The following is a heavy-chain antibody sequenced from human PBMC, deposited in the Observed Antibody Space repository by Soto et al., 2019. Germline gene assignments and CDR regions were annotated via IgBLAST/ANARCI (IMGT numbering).Heavy chain of an antibody. CDR2: ISAHNGNK. CDR3: ARGPTYFDS. V-gene: IGHV1-18*01. CDR1: GYTLTSYG. J-gene: IGHJ4*02. Sequence: ASVKVSCKASGYTLTSYGSSWWRQAPGQGLEWMGWISAHNGNKKYAQKLQGRVTMTTDTSTGTAYMELGSLRSADTAVFSCARGPTYFDSWGKGTLVTAPQ.